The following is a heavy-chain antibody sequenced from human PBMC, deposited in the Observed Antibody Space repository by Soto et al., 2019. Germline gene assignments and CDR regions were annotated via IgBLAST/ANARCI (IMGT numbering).Heavy chain of an antibody. Sequence: SGPTLVNPTQTLTLTCTFSGFSLRTSGMCVSWIRQPPGKALEWLALVDWDDDKYYNTSLRTRLTISRDTSKNQVILTMTNMDPVDTATYYCARRAAYSSSYFFDYWGRGSLVTVSS. J-gene: IGHJ4*02. V-gene: IGHV2-70*01. CDR2: VDWDDDK. CDR3: ARRAAYSSSYFFDY. D-gene: IGHD6-6*01. CDR1: GFSLRTSGMC.